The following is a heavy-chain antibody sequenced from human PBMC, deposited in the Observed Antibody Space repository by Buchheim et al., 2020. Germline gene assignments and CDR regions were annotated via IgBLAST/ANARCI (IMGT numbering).Heavy chain of an antibody. V-gene: IGHV3-30-3*01. CDR1: GFTFSSYA. Sequence: QVQLVESGGGVVQPGRSLRLSCAASGFTFSSYAMHWVRQAPGKGLEWVAVISYDGSNKYYADSVKGRFTISRDNSKNTLYLQMNSLRAEDTAVYYCAMGSKYDDYDFDYWGQGTL. D-gene: IGHD4-17*01. J-gene: IGHJ4*02. CDR2: ISYDGSNK. CDR3: AMGSKYDDYDFDY.